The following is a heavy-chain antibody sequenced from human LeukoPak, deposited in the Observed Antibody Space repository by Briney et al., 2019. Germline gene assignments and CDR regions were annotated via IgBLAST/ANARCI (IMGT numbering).Heavy chain of an antibody. J-gene: IGHJ5*02. V-gene: IGHV3-74*01. CDR2: IESDGTGT. CDR3: TRDGLDP. CDR1: GFTFSSYW. Sequence: GGSLRLSCAASGFTFSSYWMHWVRQAPGKGLVWVSRIESDGTGTIYADSVRGRFTISRDNAKNTMYLQMNSLRAEDTAVYYCTRDGLDPWGQGTLVTVSS. D-gene: IGHD2-21*01.